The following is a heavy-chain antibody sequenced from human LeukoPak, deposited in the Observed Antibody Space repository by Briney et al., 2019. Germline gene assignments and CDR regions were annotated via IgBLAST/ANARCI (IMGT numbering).Heavy chain of an antibody. CDR2: ISGSGGST. Sequence: GGSLRLSCAASGFTFSGYAISWVRQAPGKGLEWVSAISGSGGSTYYADSVKGRFTISRDNSKNTLYLQMNSLRAEDTAVYYCAKVQYTSSWYYFDYWGQGTLITVSS. CDR3: AKVQYTSSWYYFDY. CDR1: GFTFSGYA. J-gene: IGHJ4*02. D-gene: IGHD6-13*01. V-gene: IGHV3-23*01.